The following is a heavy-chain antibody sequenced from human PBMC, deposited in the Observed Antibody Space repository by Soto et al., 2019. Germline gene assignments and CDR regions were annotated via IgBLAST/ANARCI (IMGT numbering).Heavy chain of an antibody. J-gene: IGHJ4*02. Sequence: SVEVSCEASGGTFSSYAISWVRQAPGQGLEWMGGIIPIFGTANYAQKFQGRVTITADESTSTAYMELSSLRSEDTAVYYCARYWYSSSHRELYFDYSGQGTLVTVSS. CDR2: IIPIFGTA. V-gene: IGHV1-69*13. D-gene: IGHD6-6*01. CDR1: GGTFSSYA. CDR3: ARYWYSSSHRELYFDY.